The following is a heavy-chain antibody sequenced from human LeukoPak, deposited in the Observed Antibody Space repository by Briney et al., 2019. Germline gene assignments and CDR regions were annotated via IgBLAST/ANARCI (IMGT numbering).Heavy chain of an antibody. V-gene: IGHV3-23*01. D-gene: IGHD3-22*01. CDR3: AKDRGDIVVVINDAFGI. CDR1: GLTFSRYA. Sequence: PGGSLRLSCAVSGLTFSRYAMSWVRQAPGKGLEWVSAISESGSGTYYADSVKGRFTISRDNSKDTLSLQMNSLRAEDTAVYYCAKDRGDIVVVINDAFGIWGQGTMVTVSS. J-gene: IGHJ3*02. CDR2: ISESGSGT.